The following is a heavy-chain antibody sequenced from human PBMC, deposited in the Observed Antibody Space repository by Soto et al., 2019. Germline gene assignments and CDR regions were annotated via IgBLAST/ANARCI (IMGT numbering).Heavy chain of an antibody. CDR1: GYSFTSYW. D-gene: IGHD3-10*01. Sequence: PGESLKISCKGSGYSFTSYWISWVRQMPGKGLEWMGRIDPSDSYTNYSPSFQGHVTISADKSISTAYLQWSSLKASDTAMYYCARTAFSSVRGLSYYYGMDVWGQVTTGTVSS. CDR2: IDPSDSYT. CDR3: ARTAFSSVRGLSYYYGMDV. V-gene: IGHV5-10-1*01. J-gene: IGHJ6*02.